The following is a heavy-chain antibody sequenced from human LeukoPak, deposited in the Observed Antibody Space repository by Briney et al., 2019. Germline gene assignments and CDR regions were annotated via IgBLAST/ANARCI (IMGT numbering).Heavy chain of an antibody. J-gene: IGHJ5*02. CDR2: INHSGST. CDR1: GGSFSGYY. CDR3: ASFPARRWYNWFDP. D-gene: IGHD5-24*01. V-gene: IGHV4-34*01. Sequence: ASETLSLTCAVYGGSFSGYYWSWIRQPPGKGLEWIGEINHSGSTNYNPSLKSRVTISVDTPKNQFSLKLSSVTAADTAVYYCASFPARRWYNWFDPWGQGTLVTVSS.